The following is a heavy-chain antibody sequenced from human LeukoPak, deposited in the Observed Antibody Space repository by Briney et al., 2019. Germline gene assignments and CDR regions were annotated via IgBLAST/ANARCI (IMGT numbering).Heavy chain of an antibody. J-gene: IGHJ4*02. V-gene: IGHV3-23*01. CDR3: AKVNCYDSSGYPYYFDY. CDR1: GFTFSSYA. CDR2: ISGSGGST. Sequence: GGSLRLSCGASGFTFSSYAMRWARQPRGKGLEWVSAISGSGGSTYYADSVKGRITISRDNSKNTLYLQMNSLRAEDTAVYYCAKVNCYDSSGYPYYFDYWGQGTLVTVSS. D-gene: IGHD3-22*01.